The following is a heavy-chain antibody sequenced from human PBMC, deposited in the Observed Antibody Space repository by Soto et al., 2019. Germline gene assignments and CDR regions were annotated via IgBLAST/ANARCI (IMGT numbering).Heavy chain of an antibody. CDR1: GFTFSSYG. CDR2: ISYDGSNK. Sequence: GGSLRLSCAASGFTFSSYGMHWVRQAPGKGLEWVAVISYDGSNKYYADSVKGRFTISRDNSKNTLYLQMNSLRAEDTAVYYCAKEVLREQLVRSLIDYWGQGTLVTVSS. D-gene: IGHD6-6*01. J-gene: IGHJ4*02. V-gene: IGHV3-30*18. CDR3: AKEVLREQLVRSLIDY.